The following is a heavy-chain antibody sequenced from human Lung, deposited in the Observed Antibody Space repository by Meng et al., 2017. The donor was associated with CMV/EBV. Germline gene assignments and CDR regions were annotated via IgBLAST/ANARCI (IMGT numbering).Heavy chain of an antibody. J-gene: IGHJ6*02. CDR1: GFTFRSYV. CDR2: VSYDGSNK. Sequence: GESLKISCAASGFTFRSYVMHWVRQAPGRGLEWVTLVSYDGSNKYYADSVNGRFTISRDNSRNTLYLQMNSLRVEDTAVDYCATDDSRSHYYSYGKDVWGQGTTVTVSS. V-gene: IGHV3-30*04. CDR3: ATDDSRSHYYSYGKDV. D-gene: IGHD6-6*01.